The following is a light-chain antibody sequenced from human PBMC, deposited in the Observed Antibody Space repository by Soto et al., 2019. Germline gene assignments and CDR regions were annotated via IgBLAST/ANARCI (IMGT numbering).Light chain of an antibody. CDR3: QRYGTSPPLT. CDR2: GAS. Sequence: ELVMTQSPGTLSVFPGESVTLSCRASQSVGSSLSWYQQKPGQAPRLLIYGASSRATGIPDRFSGSGSATDFTLTISRLEPEDFAVYYCQRYGTSPPLTFGGGTKVDI. CDR1: QSVGSS. V-gene: IGKV3-20*01. J-gene: IGKJ4*01.